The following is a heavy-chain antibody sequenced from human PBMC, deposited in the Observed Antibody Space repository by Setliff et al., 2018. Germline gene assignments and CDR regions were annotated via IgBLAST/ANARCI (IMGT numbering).Heavy chain of an antibody. CDR1: GYSFTTYW. Sequence: PGESLKISCKGSGYSFTTYWIGWVRQMPGKGLEWMGIIDPADSDTTYSPSFQGQVTISADKSISTAYLQWSSLKASDTAMYYCVRDGRAEPAETWGQGTLVTVSS. J-gene: IGHJ5*02. V-gene: IGHV5-51*01. CDR2: IDPADSDT. CDR3: VRDGRAEPAET. D-gene: IGHD6-19*01.